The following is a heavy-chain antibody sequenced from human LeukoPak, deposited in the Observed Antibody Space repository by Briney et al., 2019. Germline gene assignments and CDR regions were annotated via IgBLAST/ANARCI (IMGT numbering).Heavy chain of an antibody. V-gene: IGHV1-2*02. J-gene: IGHJ4*02. CDR1: GYTXTGYY. CDR3: ATQYGDYVYYFGY. D-gene: IGHD4-17*01. Sequence: ASVKVSCKASGYTXTGYYLHWVRQAPGQGLEWMGWINPNSGGTNYAQKFQGRVTMTRDTSISTAYMELSRLRSDDTAVYYCATQYGDYVYYFGYWGQGTLVTVSS. CDR2: INPNSGGT.